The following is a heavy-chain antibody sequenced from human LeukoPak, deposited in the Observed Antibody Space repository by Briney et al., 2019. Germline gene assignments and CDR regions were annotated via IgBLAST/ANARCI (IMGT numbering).Heavy chain of an antibody. CDR1: GFTFSSYA. CDR3: ARDWASRFDP. V-gene: IGHV3-30-3*01. CDR2: ISYDGSNK. Sequence: PGGSLRLSCAASGFTFSSYAMYWVRQAPGKGLEWVAVISYDGSNKYYADSVKGRFTISRDNSKNTLYLQMNSLRGEDTAVYYCARDWASRFDPWGQGTLVTVS. D-gene: IGHD3-16*01. J-gene: IGHJ5*02.